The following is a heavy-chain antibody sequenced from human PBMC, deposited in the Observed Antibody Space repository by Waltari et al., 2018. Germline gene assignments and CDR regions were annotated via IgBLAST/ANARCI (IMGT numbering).Heavy chain of an antibody. V-gene: IGHV3-23*01. J-gene: IGHJ5*02. Sequence: EVQLLVSGGGLVQPGGSLRLSCAASGFAFSSYAMSWVRQAPGKGLEWVSAIGGGGGSTYYADSVKGRFTISRDNSKNTLYLQMNSLRAEDTAVYYCAKDRTGSKFDPWGQGTLVTVSS. CDR1: GFAFSSYA. CDR3: AKDRTGSKFDP. CDR2: IGGGGGST. D-gene: IGHD3-10*01.